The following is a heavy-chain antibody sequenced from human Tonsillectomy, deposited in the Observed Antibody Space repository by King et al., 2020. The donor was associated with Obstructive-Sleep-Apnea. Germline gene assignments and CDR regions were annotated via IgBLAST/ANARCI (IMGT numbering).Heavy chain of an antibody. V-gene: IGHV1-69*09. CDR1: GGTFSSYA. CDR3: AEATSYCTNGVCLYGMDV. CDR2: IIPILGIA. J-gene: IGHJ6*02. Sequence: VQLVQSGAEVKKPGSSVKVSCKASGGTFSSYAISWVRQAPGQGLEWMGGIIPILGIANYAQKFQGRVTITADKSTSTAYMELSSLRSEDTAMYYCAEATSYCTNGVCLYGMDVWGQGTTVTVSS. D-gene: IGHD2-8*01.